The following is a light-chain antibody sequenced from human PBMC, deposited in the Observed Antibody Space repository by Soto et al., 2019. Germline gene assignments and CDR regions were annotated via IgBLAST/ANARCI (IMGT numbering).Light chain of an antibody. V-gene: IGKV1-33*01. CDR2: DAS. CDR1: QDINNY. CDR3: QQFGDLTFI. J-gene: IGKJ5*01. Sequence: AAGDRVTITCQASQDINNYLNWYQQKPGQAPKLLIYDASGLEVGVPSRFSGSGSGTHFTLTISGLQPEDIATYYCQQFGDLTFIFGQGTRLEI.